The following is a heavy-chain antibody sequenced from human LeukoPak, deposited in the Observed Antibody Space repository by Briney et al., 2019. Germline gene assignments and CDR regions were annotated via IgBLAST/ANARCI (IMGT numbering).Heavy chain of an antibody. CDR3: ARAYGSGYVY. Sequence: GGSLRLSCAASGFTLSSYWMHWVRQAPGKGPVWVSRISGDASITNHADSVKGRFTISRDSAKNTLYLQMNSLRVEDTAVYHCARAYGSGYVYWGQGTLVTVSS. V-gene: IGHV3-74*01. CDR1: GFTLSSYW. CDR2: ISGDASIT. J-gene: IGHJ4*02. D-gene: IGHD3-10*01.